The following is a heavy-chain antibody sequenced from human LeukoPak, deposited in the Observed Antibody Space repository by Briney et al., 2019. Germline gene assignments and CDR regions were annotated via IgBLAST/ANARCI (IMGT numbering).Heavy chain of an antibody. CDR1: GYSISSGYY. V-gene: IGHV4-38-2*02. CDR2: IYHSGST. CDR3: ATCGRGDCHLDPLDY. D-gene: IGHD2-21*02. J-gene: IGHJ4*02. Sequence: SETLSLTCTVSGYSISSGYYWGWIRQPPGKGLEWIGSIYHSGSTYYNPSLKSRVTISVDTSKNQFSLKLSSVTAADTAVYYCATCGRGDCHLDPLDYWGQGTLVTVSS.